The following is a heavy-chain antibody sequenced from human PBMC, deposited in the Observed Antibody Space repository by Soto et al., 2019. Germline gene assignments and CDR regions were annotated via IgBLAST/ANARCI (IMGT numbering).Heavy chain of an antibody. CDR1: GGTFSSYA. D-gene: IGHD3-16*02. V-gene: IGHV1-69*13. Sequence: SVKVSCKASGGTFSSYAISWVRQAPGQGLEWMGGIIPIFGTANYAQKFQGRVTITADESTSTAYMELRSLRSDDTAVYYCARDRYDYVWGSYRPIYHANNWFDPWGQGTLVTVSS. J-gene: IGHJ5*02. CDR3: ARDRYDYVWGSYRPIYHANNWFDP. CDR2: IIPIFGTA.